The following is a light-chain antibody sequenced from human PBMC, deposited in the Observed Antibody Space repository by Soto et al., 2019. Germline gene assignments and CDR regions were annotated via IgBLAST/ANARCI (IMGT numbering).Light chain of an antibody. CDR1: QSVSSSS. J-gene: IGKJ3*01. V-gene: IGKV3-11*01. CDR2: DAS. CDR3: QQRGSWPPFT. Sequence: ETVLTQSPGTLSLSPGERATLSCRASQSVSSSSLAWYQQRPGQAPRLLIYDASNRATGVPARFSGSGSGTDFTLTISSLEPEDLAVYYCQQRGSWPPFTFGPGTKVDIK.